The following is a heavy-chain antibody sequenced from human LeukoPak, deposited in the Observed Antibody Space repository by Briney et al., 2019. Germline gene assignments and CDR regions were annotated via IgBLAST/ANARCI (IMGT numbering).Heavy chain of an antibody. D-gene: IGHD3-10*01. CDR1: GGSISSGGYY. J-gene: IGHJ4*02. V-gene: IGHV4-31*03. Sequence: PSQTLSLTCTVSGGSISSGGYYWSWIRQHPGKGLEWIGYIYYSGSTYYNPSLKSRVTISVDTSKNQFSLKLSSVTAADTAVYYCARVRGGLAKRYFDYWGQGTLVTVSS. CDR3: ARVRGGLAKRYFDY. CDR2: IYYSGST.